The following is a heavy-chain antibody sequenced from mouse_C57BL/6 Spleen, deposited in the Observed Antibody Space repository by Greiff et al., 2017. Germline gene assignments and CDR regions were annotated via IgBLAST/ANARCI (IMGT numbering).Heavy chain of an antibody. V-gene: IGHV1-80*01. J-gene: IGHJ4*01. CDR3: AKVNWDEYAMDY. CDR1: GYAFSSYW. Sequence: QVQLQQSGAELVKPGASVKISCKASGYAFSSYWMNWVKQRPGKGLEWIGQIYPGDGDTNYNGKFKGKATLTADKSSSTAYMQRSSLTSEDSAVYFCAKVNWDEYAMDYWGQGTSVTVSS. CDR2: IYPGDGDT. D-gene: IGHD4-1*01.